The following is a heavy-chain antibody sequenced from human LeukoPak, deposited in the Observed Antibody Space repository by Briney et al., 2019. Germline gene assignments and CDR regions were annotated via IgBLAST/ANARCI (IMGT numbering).Heavy chain of an antibody. CDR3: ARDYYDILTGYSIQPFDY. CDR1: GYTFISYG. J-gene: IGHJ4*02. V-gene: IGHV1-18*04. CDR2: ISAYNGHT. D-gene: IGHD3-9*01. Sequence: ASVKVSCKASGYTFISYGFSWVRQAPGQGLEWMGWISAYNGHTNYAQKLQGRVTITTDTSTSTAYMELRSLRSDDTAVYYCARDYYDILTGYSIQPFDYWGQGTLVTVSS.